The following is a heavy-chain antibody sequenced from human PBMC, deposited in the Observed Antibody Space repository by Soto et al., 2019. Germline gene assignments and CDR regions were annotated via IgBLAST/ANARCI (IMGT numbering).Heavy chain of an antibody. Sequence: PGGSLRLSCAASGFTVSIYYMSWVRQAPGKGLEWVSVIYSGGSTYYADSVKGRFTISRDNSKNTLYLQMNSLRAEGTAVYYCASLDYSSGWFWGQGTLVTVSS. V-gene: IGHV3-53*01. CDR2: IYSGGST. J-gene: IGHJ4*02. D-gene: IGHD6-19*01. CDR1: GFTVSIYY. CDR3: ASLDYSSGWF.